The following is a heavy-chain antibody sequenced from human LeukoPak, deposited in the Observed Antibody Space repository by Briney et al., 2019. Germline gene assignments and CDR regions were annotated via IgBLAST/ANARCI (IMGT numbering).Heavy chain of an antibody. V-gene: IGHV5-10-1*01. J-gene: IGHJ4*02. D-gene: IGHD3-3*01. Sequence: GESLKISCKGSGYSFTSYWISWVRQMPGKGLEWMGRIDPGDSYTNYSPSFQGHVTISADKSISTAYLQWSSLKASDTAMYYCASSRSNYDFWSGYPNWGQGTLVTVSS. CDR3: ASSRSNYDFWSGYPN. CDR1: GYSFTSYW. CDR2: IDPGDSYT.